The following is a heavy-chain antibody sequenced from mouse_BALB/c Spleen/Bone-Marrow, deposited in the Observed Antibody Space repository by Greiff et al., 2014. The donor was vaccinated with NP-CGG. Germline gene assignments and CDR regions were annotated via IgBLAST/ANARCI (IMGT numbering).Heavy chain of an antibody. D-gene: IGHD2-3*01. CDR2: INPSNGGT. Sequence: VQLVESGAELVRPGVSVKLSCKASGYTFTSYWMHWIKQRPEQGLERIGEINPSNGGTNYNEKFKSKATLTVDKYSSTAYTQLSSLTSEDSAVYYCARSGDGYYVDYFDYWGQGTTLTVSS. J-gene: IGHJ2*01. CDR1: GYTFTSYW. V-gene: IGHV1S81*02. CDR3: ARSGDGYYVDYFDY.